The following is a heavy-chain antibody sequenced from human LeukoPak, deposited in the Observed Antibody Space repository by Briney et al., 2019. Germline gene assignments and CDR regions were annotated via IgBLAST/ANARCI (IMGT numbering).Heavy chain of an antibody. J-gene: IGHJ1*01. CDR1: GFTFSSYA. Sequence: GGSLRLSCAASGFTFSSYAMSWVRQAPGKGLEWVSAISGSGGSTYYADSVKGRFTISRDNSKNTLYLQMNSLGAEDTAVYYCAKSYSSGWFEYFQHWGQGTLVTVSS. CDR2: ISGSGGST. V-gene: IGHV3-23*01. CDR3: AKSYSSGWFEYFQH. D-gene: IGHD6-19*01.